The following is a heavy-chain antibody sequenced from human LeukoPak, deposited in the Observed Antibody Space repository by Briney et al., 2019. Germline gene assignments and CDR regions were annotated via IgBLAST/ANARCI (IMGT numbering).Heavy chain of an antibody. CDR2: LFYSGST. CDR1: GASISSSSYY. D-gene: IGHD3-10*01. Sequence: PSETLSLTCTVSGASISSSSYYWGWIRQAPGRGLEWIGSLFYSGSTYYNPSIKSRFTISVDTSKNQFSLKLSSVTAADTAVYYCASILTYYYGSGSYYIDCWGQGTLVTVSS. CDR3: ASILTYYYGSGSYYIDC. V-gene: IGHV4-39*01. J-gene: IGHJ4*02.